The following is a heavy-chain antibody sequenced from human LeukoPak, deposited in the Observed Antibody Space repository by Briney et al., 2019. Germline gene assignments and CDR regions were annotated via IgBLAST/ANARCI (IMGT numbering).Heavy chain of an antibody. CDR1: GYTFTGYG. Sequence: ASVKVSCKASGYTFTGYGISWVRQAPGQGLEWMGWISAYNGNTNYAQKLQGRVTMTTDTSTSTAYMELRSLRSDDTAVYYCARADSSGYPYYFDYWVQGTLVTVSS. J-gene: IGHJ4*02. V-gene: IGHV1-18*01. CDR2: ISAYNGNT. CDR3: ARADSSGYPYYFDY. D-gene: IGHD3-22*01.